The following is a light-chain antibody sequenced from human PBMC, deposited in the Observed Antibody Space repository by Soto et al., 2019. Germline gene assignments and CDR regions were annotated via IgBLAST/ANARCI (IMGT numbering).Light chain of an antibody. CDR2: AAS. CDR3: QQANSFALT. CDR1: QGISSW. J-gene: IGKJ4*01. Sequence: DIQMTQSPSSVSASVGDRVTITCRASQGISSWLAGYQQKPGKAPKLLIYAASSLQSGVPSRCSGRGSGTDFTLTISRLQAEDFVTYYCQQANSFALTFGGGTKVEIK. V-gene: IGKV1-12*01.